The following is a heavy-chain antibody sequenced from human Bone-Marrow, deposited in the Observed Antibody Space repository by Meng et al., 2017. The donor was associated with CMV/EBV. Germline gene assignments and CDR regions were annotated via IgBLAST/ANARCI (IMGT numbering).Heavy chain of an antibody. V-gene: IGHV1-2*02. CDR2: INPNSGGT. CDR1: GYTFTGYY. D-gene: IGHD3-9*01. CDR3: ATISKGYYYYGMDV. J-gene: IGHJ6*01. Sequence: ASVKVSCKASGYTFTGYYMHWVRQAPGQGLEWMGWINPNSGGTNYAQKFQGRVTMTRETSISTAYMELSRLRSDDTAVYYCATISKGYYYYGMDVWGQGTTVTVSS.